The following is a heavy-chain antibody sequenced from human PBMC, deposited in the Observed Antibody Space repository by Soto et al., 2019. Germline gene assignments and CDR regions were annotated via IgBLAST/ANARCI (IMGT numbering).Heavy chain of an antibody. Sequence: GGSLRLSCSASGFTFSSYAMRWVRQAPGKGLEYVSAISSNGGSTYYADSVKGRFTISRDNSKNTLYLQMSSLRAEDTAVYYCVNVGYNYAAFDIWGQGTMVTVSS. CDR2: ISSNGGST. CDR1: GFTFSSYA. J-gene: IGHJ3*02. D-gene: IGHD5-12*01. V-gene: IGHV3-64D*06. CDR3: VNVGYNYAAFDI.